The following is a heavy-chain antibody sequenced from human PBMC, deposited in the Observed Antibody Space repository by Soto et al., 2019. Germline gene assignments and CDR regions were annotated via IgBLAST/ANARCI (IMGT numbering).Heavy chain of an antibody. D-gene: IGHD3-22*01. V-gene: IGHV1-18*01. CDR1: GYTFTSYG. J-gene: IGHJ4*01. CDR3: ARDRSYYDSSGYSLYFDY. Sequence: QVQLVQSGAEVKKPGASVKVSCKASGYTFTSYGISWVRQAPGQGLEWMGWISAYNGNTNYAQKLQGRVTMTTDTSTSTAYMELRSLRSDDTAVYYCARDRSYYDSSGYSLYFDYWGQEPWSPSPQ. CDR2: ISAYNGNT.